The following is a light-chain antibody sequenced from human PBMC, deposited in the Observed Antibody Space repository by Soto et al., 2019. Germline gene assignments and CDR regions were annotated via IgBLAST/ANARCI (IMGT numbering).Light chain of an antibody. J-gene: IGLJ2*01. V-gene: IGLV2-14*01. Sequence: QSALSQPAYVSGSPGQSITISCTGTSSDVGAQNFVSWFQQHPGEAPKLIIFEVSNRPSGASDRFSGSKSGNTASLAISGLQSEDEADYYCSSWDDSRNGVVFGGGTKLTVL. CDR2: EVS. CDR1: SSDVGAQNF. CDR3: SSWDDSRNGVV.